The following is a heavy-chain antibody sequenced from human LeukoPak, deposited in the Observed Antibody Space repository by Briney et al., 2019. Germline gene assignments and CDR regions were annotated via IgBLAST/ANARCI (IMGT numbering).Heavy chain of an antibody. CDR3: APPGGQDNGTTGTTKKYNWFDP. CDR2: INHSGST. J-gene: IGHJ5*02. D-gene: IGHD1-1*01. Sequence: PSETLSLTCAVYGGSFSGYYWSWIRQPPGKGLEWIGEINHSGSTNYNPSLKSRVTISVDTSKNQFSLKLSSVTAADTAVYYCAPPGGQDNGTTGTTKKYNWFDPWGQGTLVTVSS. V-gene: IGHV4-34*01. CDR1: GGSFSGYY.